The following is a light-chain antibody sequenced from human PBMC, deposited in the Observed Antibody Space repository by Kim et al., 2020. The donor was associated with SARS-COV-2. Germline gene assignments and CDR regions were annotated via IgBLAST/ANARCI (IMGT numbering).Light chain of an antibody. V-gene: IGKV3-20*01. CDR3: QQYGSSPLT. Sequence: PGERATPSCRASQSVSNSYLAWYQQKPGQAPRLLISGASSRATGIPDRFSGSGSGTDFTLTISRLEPEDFVVYYCQQYGSSPLTFGGGTKVDIK. J-gene: IGKJ4*01. CDR1: QSVSNSY. CDR2: GAS.